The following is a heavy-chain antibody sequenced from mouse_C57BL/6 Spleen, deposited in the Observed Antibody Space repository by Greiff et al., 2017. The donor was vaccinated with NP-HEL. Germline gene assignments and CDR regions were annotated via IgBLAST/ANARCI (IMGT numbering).Heavy chain of an antibody. D-gene: IGHD1-1*01. Sequence: QVQLQQPGAELVKPGASVKMSCKASGYTFTSYWITWVKQRPGQGLEWIGDIYPGSGSTNYNEKFKSKATLTVDTSSSTAYLQLSSLTSEDAAVYYCARDDGSSPYYFDYWGQGTTLTVSS. CDR3: ARDDGSSPYYFDY. CDR1: GYTFTSYW. V-gene: IGHV1-55*01. CDR2: IYPGSGST. J-gene: IGHJ2*01.